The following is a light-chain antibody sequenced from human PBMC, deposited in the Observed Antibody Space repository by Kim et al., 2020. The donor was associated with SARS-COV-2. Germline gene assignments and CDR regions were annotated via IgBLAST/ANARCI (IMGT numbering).Light chain of an antibody. CDR2: KAS. V-gene: IGKV1-5*03. Sequence: ASVGDRVTSTCRAMQSISSSLAWYQQKPGKAPKLLIYKASSLESGVPSRFSGSGSGTECTLTISSLQPDDFATYYCQQYNSYSGTFGQGTKVYIK. CDR1: QSISSS. J-gene: IGKJ1*01. CDR3: QQYNSYSGT.